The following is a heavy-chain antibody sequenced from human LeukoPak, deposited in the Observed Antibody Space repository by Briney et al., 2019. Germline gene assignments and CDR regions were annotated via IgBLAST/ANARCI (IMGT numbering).Heavy chain of an antibody. D-gene: IGHD6-13*01. Sequence: GGSLRLSCAASGFTFRSYAMHWVRQAPGKGLEWVAVISYDGSNKYYADSVKGRFTISRDNSKNTLYLQMNSLRAEDTAVYYCASRAAASNLDGFDIWGQGTLITVSS. V-gene: IGHV3-30-3*01. J-gene: IGHJ3*02. CDR1: GFTFRSYA. CDR2: ISYDGSNK. CDR3: ASRAAASNLDGFDI.